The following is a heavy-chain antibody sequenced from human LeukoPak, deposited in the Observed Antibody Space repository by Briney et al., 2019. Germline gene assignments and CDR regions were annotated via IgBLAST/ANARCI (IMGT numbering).Heavy chain of an antibody. CDR3: SRQSYYGSGSYGLDY. CDR1: GFTVSSNY. CDR2: IYSGGNT. Sequence: PGGSLRLSFTASGFTVSSNYMSWVRQAPGKGLEWVSVIYSGGNTYYADSVKGRFTISRDNSKNTLFLQMNSLRAEDTAVYYCSRQSYYGSGSYGLDYRGQGTLVSVSS. V-gene: IGHV3-53*01. J-gene: IGHJ4*02. D-gene: IGHD3-10*01.